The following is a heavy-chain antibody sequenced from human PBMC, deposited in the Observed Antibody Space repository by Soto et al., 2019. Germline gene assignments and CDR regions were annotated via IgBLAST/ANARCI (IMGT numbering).Heavy chain of an antibody. CDR2: IYPGDSDT. J-gene: IGHJ4*02. CDR1: GYSFTTYW. D-gene: IGHD2-15*01. Sequence: GESLKISCEASGYSFTTYWIGWVRQMPGKGLEWMGIIYPGDSDTKYSPSFQGQVTISADKSITTAYLQWSSLKASDTATYYCATGGYCNTKCYNFFDYWGRGTLVTVSS. CDR3: ATGGYCNTKCYNFFDY. V-gene: IGHV5-51*01.